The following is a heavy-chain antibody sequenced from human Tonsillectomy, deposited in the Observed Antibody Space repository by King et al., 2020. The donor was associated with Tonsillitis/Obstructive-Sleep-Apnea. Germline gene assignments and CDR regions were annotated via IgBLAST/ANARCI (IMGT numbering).Heavy chain of an antibody. CDR2: INPSTVIA. Sequence: QLVQSGAEVKKPGASVKVSCKASGYTFTRYYIHWVRQARGQGLEWMGIINPSTVIASNAKQFQGRLIMTRDTSTSTVYMELSSLRVEDTAVYYCARDDVVARYIDSWGQGTLVTVSS. V-gene: IGHV1-46*01. J-gene: IGHJ4*02. CDR3: ARDDVVARYIDS. CDR1: GYTFTRYY. D-gene: IGHD5-12*01.